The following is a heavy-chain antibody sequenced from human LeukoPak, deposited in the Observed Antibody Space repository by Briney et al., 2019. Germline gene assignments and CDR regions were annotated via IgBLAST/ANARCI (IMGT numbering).Heavy chain of an antibody. CDR1: GFIFNSHS. CDR2: ISSTSSYI. J-gene: IGHJ4*02. CDR3: ARVGALSSSWLLY. Sequence: GGSLRLSCAASGFIFNSHSMNWVRQAPGKGLEWVSSISSTSSYIYYADSVKSRFTISRDNAKNTLYLQMSSLRAEDTAVYYCARVGALSSSWLLYWGQGTLVTVSS. V-gene: IGHV3-21*01. D-gene: IGHD6-13*01.